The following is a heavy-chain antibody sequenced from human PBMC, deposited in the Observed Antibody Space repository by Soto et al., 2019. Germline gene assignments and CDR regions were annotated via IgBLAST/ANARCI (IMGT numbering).Heavy chain of an antibody. J-gene: IGHJ1*01. CDR1: GYTFTSYG. CDR2: ISAYNGNT. CDR3: ARSTALQDAEYFQH. V-gene: IGHV1-18*01. D-gene: IGHD2-21*02. Sequence: ASVKVSCKASGYTFTSYGISWARQAPGQGLEWMGWISAYNGNTNYAQKLQGRVTMTTDTSTSTAYMELRSLRSDDTAVYYCARSTALQDAEYFQHWGQGTLVTVSS.